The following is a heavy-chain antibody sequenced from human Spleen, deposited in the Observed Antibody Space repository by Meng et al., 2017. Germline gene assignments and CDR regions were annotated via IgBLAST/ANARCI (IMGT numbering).Heavy chain of an antibody. D-gene: IGHD6-13*01. Sequence: GESLKISCAASGFTFDEYGMSWVRQAPGKGLEWVSGISWNGGSATYADSVKGRFTISRDNAKKSLYLQMNSLRAEDTALYYCARGHGCRYSSSGCFDYWGQGTLVTVSS. CDR1: GFTFDEYG. CDR2: ISWNGGSA. CDR3: ARGHGCRYSSSGCFDY. J-gene: IGHJ4*02. V-gene: IGHV3-20*04.